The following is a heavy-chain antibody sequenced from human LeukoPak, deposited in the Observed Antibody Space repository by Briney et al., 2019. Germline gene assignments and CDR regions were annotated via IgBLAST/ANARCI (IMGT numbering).Heavy chain of an antibody. D-gene: IGHD3-3*01. CDR2: ISAYNGNT. CDR1: GYTFTSYG. CDR3: ARQVSIFAVVMYMDV. Sequence: ASVKVSCKASGYTFTSYGISWVRQAPGQGLEWMGWISAYNGNTNYAQKLQGRVTMTTDTSTSTAYMELRSLRSDDTAVYYCARQVSIFAVVMYMDVWGKGTTVTVSS. J-gene: IGHJ6*03. V-gene: IGHV1-18*01.